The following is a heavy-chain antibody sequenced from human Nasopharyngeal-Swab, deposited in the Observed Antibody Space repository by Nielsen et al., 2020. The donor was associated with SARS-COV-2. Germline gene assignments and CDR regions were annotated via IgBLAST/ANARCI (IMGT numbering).Heavy chain of an antibody. CDR3: ARDSDTRNFDY. CDR2: ISWNSGSI. V-gene: IGHV3-9*01. CDR1: GFTFDDYA. D-gene: IGHD5-18*01. Sequence: GESLKPPCAASGFTFDDYAMHWVRQAPGKGLEWVSGISWNSGSIGYADSVKGRFTISRDNAKNSLYLQMNSLRAEDTAVYYCARDSDTRNFDYWGQGTLVTVSS. J-gene: IGHJ4*02.